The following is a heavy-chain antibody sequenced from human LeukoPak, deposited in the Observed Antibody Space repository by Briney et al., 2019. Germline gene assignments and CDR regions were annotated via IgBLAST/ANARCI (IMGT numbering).Heavy chain of an antibody. V-gene: IGHV4-59*01. D-gene: IGHD3-22*01. CDR2: IYYSGST. J-gene: IGHJ3*02. Sequence: SETLSLTCTASGGSISSYYWSWIRQPPGKGLEWIGFIYYSGSTNYNPSLKSRVTISVDTSKNQFSLKLSSVTAADTAVYYCATSKVYYYDSSGYQGAFDIWGQGTMVTVSS. CDR3: ATSKVYYYDSSGYQGAFDI. CDR1: GGSISSYY.